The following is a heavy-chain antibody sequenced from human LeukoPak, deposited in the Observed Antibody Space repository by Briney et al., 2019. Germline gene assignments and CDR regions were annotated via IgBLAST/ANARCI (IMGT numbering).Heavy chain of an antibody. Sequence: PGGSLRLSCAASGFTFSDYYMSWIRQPPGKGLEWIGEINHSGSTNYNPSLKSRVTISVDTSKNQFSLKLSSVTAADTAVYYCARGWRMVRGKFDYWGQGTLVTVSS. D-gene: IGHD3-10*01. J-gene: IGHJ4*02. V-gene: IGHV4-34*01. CDR2: INHSGST. CDR1: GFTFSDYY. CDR3: ARGWRMVRGKFDY.